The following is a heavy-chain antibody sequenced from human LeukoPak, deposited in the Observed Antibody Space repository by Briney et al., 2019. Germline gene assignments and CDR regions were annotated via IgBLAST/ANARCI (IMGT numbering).Heavy chain of an antibody. J-gene: IGHJ4*02. CDR1: GFTFSTYW. D-gene: IGHD3-10*01. CDR3: ARDLVLGSGSYGQ. Sequence: GGSLRLSCAASGFTFSTYWMHWVRQAPGKGLVWVSRIHGDGTFTTSADSVKGRFTISRDNAQDMVYLQMNSLRVEDTAVYYCARDLVLGSGSYGQWGQGTLVTVSS. CDR2: IHGDGTFT. V-gene: IGHV3-74*01.